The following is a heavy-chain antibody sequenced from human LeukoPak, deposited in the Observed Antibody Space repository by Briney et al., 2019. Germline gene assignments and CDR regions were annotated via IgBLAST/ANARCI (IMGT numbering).Heavy chain of an antibody. Sequence: PSETLSLTCAVCSGSFSGYYWGWLRQPPGKGLEWIGEINHSGSTNYNPSLKSRVTLSVDTSKNQFSLKLSSVTAADPAVYYCARGPVLRFLEWLLQKGFDYWGQGTLVTVSS. J-gene: IGHJ4*02. V-gene: IGHV4-34*01. D-gene: IGHD3-3*01. CDR3: ARGPVLRFLEWLLQKGFDY. CDR1: SGSFSGYY. CDR2: INHSGST.